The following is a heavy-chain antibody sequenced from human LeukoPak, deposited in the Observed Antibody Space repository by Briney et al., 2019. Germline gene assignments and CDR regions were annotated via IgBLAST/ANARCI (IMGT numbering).Heavy chain of an antibody. J-gene: IGHJ4*02. CDR3: ARDRAWNYFDY. CDR1: GFTFSRHG. V-gene: IGHV3-30*03. D-gene: IGHD3-3*01. Sequence: GGSLRLSCAPSGFTFSRHGMHWVRQAPGKGLEWVAIISNDGSRKHYAHSVGGRFTISRDNSKNTLYLQMDSLRAEDTAVYYCARDRAWNYFDYWGQGTLVTVSS. CDR2: ISNDGSRK.